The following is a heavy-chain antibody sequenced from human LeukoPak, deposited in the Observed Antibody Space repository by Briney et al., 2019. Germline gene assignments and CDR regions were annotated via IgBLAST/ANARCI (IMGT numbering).Heavy chain of an antibody. D-gene: IGHD3-10*01. CDR2: ISYDGSNK. V-gene: IGHV3-30*04. J-gene: IGHJ4*02. CDR3: TRGREGNYGLFDS. Sequence: GGSLRLSCAASGFTLSSYAMHWVRQAPGKGLEWVAVISYDGSNKYYADSVKGRFTISRDNAKNTLYLQMNSLSAEDTAVYYCTRGREGNYGLFDSWGQGTLVTVSS. CDR1: GFTLSSYA.